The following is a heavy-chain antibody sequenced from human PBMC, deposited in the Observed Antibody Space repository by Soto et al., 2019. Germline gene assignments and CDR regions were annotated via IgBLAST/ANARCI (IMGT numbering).Heavy chain of an antibody. CDR1: GYTFTSYA. D-gene: IGHD2-15*01. V-gene: IGHV1-3*01. J-gene: IGHJ4*02. CDR3: ARVYCSGGSCYSVPDYFDY. CDR2: INACNGNT. Sequence: GASVKVSCKASGYTFTSYAMHWVRQAPGQRLEWMGWINACNGNTKYSQKFQGRVTITRDTSASTAYMELSSLRSEDTAVYYCARVYCSGGSCYSVPDYFDYWGQGTLVTVSS.